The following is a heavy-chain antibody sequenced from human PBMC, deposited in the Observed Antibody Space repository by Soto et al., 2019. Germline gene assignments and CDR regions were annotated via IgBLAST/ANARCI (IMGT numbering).Heavy chain of an antibody. CDR2: ISSSSSYI. Sequence: GRSLRLSCAAAEFTISSYTMNRVRQAPEKGLEWVSSISSSSSYIYYADSVKGRFTISRDNAKNSLYLQMNSLRAEDTAVYYCARDLGIAAAGNLYYYYGMDVWGQGTTVTVSS. CDR1: EFTISSYT. D-gene: IGHD6-13*01. CDR3: ARDLGIAAAGNLYYYYGMDV. V-gene: IGHV3-21*01. J-gene: IGHJ6*02.